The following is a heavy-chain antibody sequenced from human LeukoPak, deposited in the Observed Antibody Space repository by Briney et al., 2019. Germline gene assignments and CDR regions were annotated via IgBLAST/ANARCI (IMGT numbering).Heavy chain of an antibody. CDR2: THYSGT. Sequence: PSETLSLTCTVSGGSISSYCWSWIRQPPGKGLEWIGYTHYSGTNYNSSLKSRVTISADTSKNQFSLKLSSVTAADTAVYYCARGIGYYDSSGIDYWGQGTLVTVSS. CDR3: ARGIGYYDSSGIDY. V-gene: IGHV4-59*01. CDR1: GGSISSYC. J-gene: IGHJ4*02. D-gene: IGHD3-22*01.